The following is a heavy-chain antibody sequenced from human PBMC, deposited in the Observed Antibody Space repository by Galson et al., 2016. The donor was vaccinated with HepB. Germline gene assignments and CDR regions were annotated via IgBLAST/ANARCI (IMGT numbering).Heavy chain of an antibody. CDR2: IYTTGST. Sequence: TLSLTCSVSNASISSGPYYWTWIRQHPGRGLEWIGFIYTTGSTYYNPSLKSRVTISADTSMNRFSLKLTSVTAADTAIYYCAREQGYSGGLGFWGQGTEVTVSS. J-gene: IGHJ4*02. V-gene: IGHV4-31*03. CDR1: NASISSGPYY. CDR3: AREQGYSGGLGF. D-gene: IGHD5-12*01.